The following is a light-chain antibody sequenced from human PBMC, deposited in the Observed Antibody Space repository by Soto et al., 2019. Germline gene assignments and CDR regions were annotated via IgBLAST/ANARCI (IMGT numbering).Light chain of an antibody. V-gene: IGKV1-5*01. CDR3: QQYNSYSPWT. CDR2: DAS. CDR1: QSISSW. J-gene: IGKJ1*01. Sequence: QLTQSPSTLSASVGDRVTITCRASQSISSWLAWYQQKPGKAPKLLIYDASSLESGVPSRFSGSGSGTEFTLTISSLQPDDFATYYCQQYNSYSPWTFGQGTKVEIK.